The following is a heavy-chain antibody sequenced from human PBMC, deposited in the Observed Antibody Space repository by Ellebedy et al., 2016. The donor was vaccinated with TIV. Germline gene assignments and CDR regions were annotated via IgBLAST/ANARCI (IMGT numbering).Heavy chain of an antibody. CDR2: IKQDGSEK. D-gene: IGHD3-10*01. CDR3: ARGVSMYIANVWFDFDY. Sequence: GESLKISCAGAGFTFGNYWMNWVRQAPGKGLEWVANIKQDGSEKFYVDSVKGRFTISRDNAKNALYLQMNSLRADDTAVYYCARGVSMYIANVWFDFDYWGPGTLVTVSS. V-gene: IGHV3-7*04. J-gene: IGHJ4*02. CDR1: GFTFGNYW.